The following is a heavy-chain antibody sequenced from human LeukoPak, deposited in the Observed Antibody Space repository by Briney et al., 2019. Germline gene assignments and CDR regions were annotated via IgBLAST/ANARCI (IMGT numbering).Heavy chain of an antibody. CDR3: SRQGTGDELDY. V-gene: IGHV1-2*02. D-gene: IGHD7-27*01. CDR2: INPNSSGT. Sequence: ASVKVSCKASGYTLTGNYMHWVRQAPGQGLEWMGWINPNSSGTLYAQKFQGRATMTRDTSITTAYMELRRLRSDDTAVYYCSRQGTGDELDYWGQGTLVTVSS. J-gene: IGHJ4*02. CDR1: GYTLTGNY.